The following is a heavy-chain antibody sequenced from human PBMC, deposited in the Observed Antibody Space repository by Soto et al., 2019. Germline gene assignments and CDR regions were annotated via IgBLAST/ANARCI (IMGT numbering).Heavy chain of an antibody. Sequence: DVQLVESGGGLVKPGGSLRLSCAASRFSFSNYAMNWVRQAPGKGLEWVSSISYSSTYIFYSDSVKGRFTISRDNAENSLYLQMNRLRVDATAVYYCARDPGSSSRSDSWGQGTLVTVSS. J-gene: IGHJ4*02. D-gene: IGHD3-22*01. CDR2: ISYSSTYI. CDR1: RFSFSNYA. CDR3: ARDPGSSSRSDS. V-gene: IGHV3-21*01.